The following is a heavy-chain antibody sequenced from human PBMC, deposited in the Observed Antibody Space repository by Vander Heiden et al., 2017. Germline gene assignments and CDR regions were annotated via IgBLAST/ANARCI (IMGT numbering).Heavy chain of an antibody. J-gene: IGHJ5*02. CDR2: ISNDGSNQ. V-gene: IGHV3-30-3*01. D-gene: IGHD2-2*01. CDR1: AIPFGSYA. CDR3: GSFLSSTNSDWFHP. Sequence: QVQLVESGGGVVQPARSPRLSCAASAIPFGSYAMHWVRQAPGKGLEWVAVISNDGSNQYYADVVKGRFTISRDNSKITLHLQMKRLRAEDTAVYYCGSFLSSTNSDWFHPRGQGTLVTVSS.